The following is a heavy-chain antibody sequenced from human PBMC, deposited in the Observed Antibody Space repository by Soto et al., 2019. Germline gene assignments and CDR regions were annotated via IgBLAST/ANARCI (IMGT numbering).Heavy chain of an antibody. CDR3: ARDLKEQQLFLNGAYGMDV. Sequence: GASVKVSCKASGYTFTGYYMHWVRQAPGQGLEWMGWINPNSGGTNYAQKFQGWVTMTRDTSISTAYMELSRLRSDDTAVYYCARDLKEQQLFLNGAYGMDVWGQGTTVTVSS. CDR2: INPNSGGT. V-gene: IGHV1-2*04. J-gene: IGHJ6*02. CDR1: GYTFTGYY. D-gene: IGHD6-13*01.